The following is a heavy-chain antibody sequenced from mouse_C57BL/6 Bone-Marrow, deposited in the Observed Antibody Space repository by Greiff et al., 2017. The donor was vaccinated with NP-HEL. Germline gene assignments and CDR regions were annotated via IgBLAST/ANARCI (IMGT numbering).Heavy chain of an antibody. V-gene: IGHV1-52*01. D-gene: IGHD2-4*01. Sequence: QVQLQQPGAELVRPGSSVKLSCKASGYTFTSYWMHWVKQRPIQGLEWIGNIDPSDSETHYNQKFKDKATLTVDKSSSTAYMQLSSLTSEDSAVYYCAGTGGLRRGSYFDYWGQGATLTVSS. J-gene: IGHJ2*01. CDR3: AGTGGLRRGSYFDY. CDR2: IDPSDSET. CDR1: GYTFTSYW.